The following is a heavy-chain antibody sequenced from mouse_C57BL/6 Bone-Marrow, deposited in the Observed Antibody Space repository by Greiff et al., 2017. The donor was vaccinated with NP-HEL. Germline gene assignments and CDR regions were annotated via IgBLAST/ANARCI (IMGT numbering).Heavy chain of an antibody. Sequence: EVQLQQSGTVLARPGASVKMSCKTSGYTFTSYWMHWVKQRPGQGLEWIGAIYPGNSDTSYNQKFKGKAKLTAVTSASTAYMELSSLTNEDSAVYYCTRFITTPAWFAYWGQGTLVTVSA. D-gene: IGHD1-1*01. CDR1: GYTFTSYW. CDR2: IYPGNSDT. J-gene: IGHJ3*01. CDR3: TRFITTPAWFAY. V-gene: IGHV1-5*01.